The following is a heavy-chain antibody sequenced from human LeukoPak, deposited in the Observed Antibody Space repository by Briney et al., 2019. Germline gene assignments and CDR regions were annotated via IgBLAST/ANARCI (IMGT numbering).Heavy chain of an antibody. D-gene: IGHD3-22*01. CDR2: IRQDGSEK. V-gene: IGHV3-7*01. CDR1: GFTFSSYW. Sequence: GGSLRLSCAASGFTFSSYWMSWVRQAPGKGLEWVANIRQDGSEKYYVDSVKGRFTISRDNAKNSLYPQMNSLRAEDTAVYYCARVADSSGYGTHDAFDIWGQGTMVTVSS. J-gene: IGHJ3*02. CDR3: ARVADSSGYGTHDAFDI.